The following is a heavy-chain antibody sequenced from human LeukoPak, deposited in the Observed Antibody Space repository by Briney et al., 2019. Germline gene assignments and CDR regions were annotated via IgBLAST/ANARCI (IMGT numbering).Heavy chain of an antibody. V-gene: IGHV3-30*03. CDR1: GFDFSWYG. Sequence: GRSLRLSCAASGFDFSWYGMPWVRQTPGKGLEWLTTISHDGSREFYADSVRGRFNVSRDNSMNTLSLQMNSLRPEDTAVYFCVSSHAVAYAMDVWGQGTTVIVSS. CDR2: ISHDGSRE. J-gene: IGHJ6*02. CDR3: VSSHAVAYAMDV. D-gene: IGHD4-23*01.